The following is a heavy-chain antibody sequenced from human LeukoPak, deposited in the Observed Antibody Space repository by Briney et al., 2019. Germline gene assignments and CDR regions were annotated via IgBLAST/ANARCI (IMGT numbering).Heavy chain of an antibody. D-gene: IGHD6-19*01. Sequence: PSETLSLTCTVSGGSINNYYWSWLRQPPGKGLEWIGYIHYTGSTKYNTSLQSRVTISVDTSKNQISLKLSSVTAADTAVYFCARYRSSALDYWGQGALVTVSS. CDR3: ARYRSSALDY. V-gene: IGHV4-59*01. CDR1: GGSINNYY. J-gene: IGHJ4*02. CDR2: IHYTGST.